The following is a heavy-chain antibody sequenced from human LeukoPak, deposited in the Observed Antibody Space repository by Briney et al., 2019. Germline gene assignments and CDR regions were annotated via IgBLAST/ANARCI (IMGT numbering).Heavy chain of an antibody. CDR1: GFTFSSYS. D-gene: IGHD3-10*01. Sequence: TGGSLRLSCAASGFTFSSYSMNWVRQAPGKGLEWVSSISSSSSYIYYADSVKGRFTISRDNAKNSLYLQMNSLRAEDTAVYYCAREGDYYGSGSYFNYDAFDIWGQGTMVTVSS. V-gene: IGHV3-21*01. CDR2: ISSSSSYI. CDR3: AREGDYYGSGSYFNYDAFDI. J-gene: IGHJ3*02.